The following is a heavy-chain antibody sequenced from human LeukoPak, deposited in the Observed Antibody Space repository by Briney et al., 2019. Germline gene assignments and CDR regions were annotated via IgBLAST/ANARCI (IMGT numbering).Heavy chain of an antibody. CDR2: IYHSGST. D-gene: IGHD5-12*01. CDR1: GGSISTYY. Sequence: PSETLSLTCTLSGGSISTYYWSWIRQPPGKGLEWIGYIYHSGSTNCNPPLKSRVTISVDTSKNQFSLKLSSVTAADTAVYYCARGGGYASPIGYWGQGALVTVSS. V-gene: IGHV4-59*01. CDR3: ARGGGYASPIGY. J-gene: IGHJ4*02.